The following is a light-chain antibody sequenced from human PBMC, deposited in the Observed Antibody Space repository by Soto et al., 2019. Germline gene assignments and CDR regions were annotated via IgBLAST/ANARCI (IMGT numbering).Light chain of an antibody. CDR3: QQYNNWPLT. CDR1: QSVSSN. CDR2: AAS. J-gene: IGKJ1*01. Sequence: EIVMTQSPATLSVSPGERATLSCRASQSVSSNLAWYQQKPGQAPRLLIYAASTRATGIPARFSGSGSGTEFTLTISSLQSEDFAVYCCQQYNNWPLTSGQGTKVEIK. V-gene: IGKV3-15*01.